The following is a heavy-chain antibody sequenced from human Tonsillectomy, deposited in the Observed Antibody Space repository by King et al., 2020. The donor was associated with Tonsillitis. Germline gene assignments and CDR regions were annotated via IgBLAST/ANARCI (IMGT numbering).Heavy chain of an antibody. CDR2: IYYSGST. V-gene: IGHV4-59*08. J-gene: IGHJ6*02. D-gene: IGHD3-10*01. CDR3: ARGTVRGVTLYYYYGMGV. Sequence: QLQESGPGLVKPSETLSLTCTVSGGSISSYYWSWIRQPPGKGLEWIGYIYYSGSTNYNPSLKSRVTISVDTSKNQFSLKLSSVTAADTAVYYCARGTVRGVTLYYYYGMGVWGQGTTVTVSS. CDR1: GGSISSYY.